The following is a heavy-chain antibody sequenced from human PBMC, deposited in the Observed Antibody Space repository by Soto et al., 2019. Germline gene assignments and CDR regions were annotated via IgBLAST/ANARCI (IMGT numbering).Heavy chain of an antibody. Sequence: QITLKESGPTLVKPTQTLTLTCTFSGFSFTTDGMGVGWIRQPPGKALEWLALIYWDDGKRYSPSLKSRLTLTKEAYRNQVVLTLTNMHPADTAPYYCAHRYGAASGTRYYFDSWGQGTLVTVSS. CDR2: IYWDDGK. V-gene: IGHV2-5*02. D-gene: IGHD5-18*01. CDR1: GFSFTTDGMG. CDR3: AHRYGAASGTRYYFDS. J-gene: IGHJ4*02.